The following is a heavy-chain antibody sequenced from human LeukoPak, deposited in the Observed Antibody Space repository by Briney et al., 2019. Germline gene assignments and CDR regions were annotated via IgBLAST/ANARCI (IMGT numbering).Heavy chain of an antibody. Sequence: SETLSLTCTVSGGSIRSYYWSWIRQPPGKGLEWIGYMHHSGSTKHNPYLKSRVTISVDTSKNQFSLNLMSVTAADTAVYYCARAGSSGWYGEYWGQGTLVTVSS. CDR3: ARAGSSGWYGEY. D-gene: IGHD6-19*01. CDR1: GGSIRSYY. CDR2: MHHSGST. V-gene: IGHV4-59*12. J-gene: IGHJ4*02.